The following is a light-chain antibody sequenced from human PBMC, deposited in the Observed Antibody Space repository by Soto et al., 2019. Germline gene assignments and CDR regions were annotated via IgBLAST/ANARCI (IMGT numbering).Light chain of an antibody. V-gene: IGKV1-17*01. Sequence: DIQMTQSPSSLSASVGDRVTITCRASQGISNLLGWFQHKPGKAPKHQIYAESSLQGGVPSRFSGSGSGTEFTPRITGLQPEDFADADCLQHNAYPYTFGQGTKLESK. CDR3: LQHNAYPYT. CDR1: QGISNL. J-gene: IGKJ2*01. CDR2: AES.